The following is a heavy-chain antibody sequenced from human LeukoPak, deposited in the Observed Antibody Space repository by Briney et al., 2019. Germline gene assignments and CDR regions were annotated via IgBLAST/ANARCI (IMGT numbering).Heavy chain of an antibody. Sequence: GGSLRLSCAASGFIFSNYWMTWVRQAPGKGLEWVANIKQDGSEKYYVDSVKGRFTISRDNAKNSLYLQMNSLRAEDTAVYYCARAGIRTVTLDYWGQGTLVTVSS. CDR2: IKQDGSEK. CDR3: ARAGIRTVTLDY. J-gene: IGHJ4*02. CDR1: GFIFSNYW. V-gene: IGHV3-7*01. D-gene: IGHD4-17*01.